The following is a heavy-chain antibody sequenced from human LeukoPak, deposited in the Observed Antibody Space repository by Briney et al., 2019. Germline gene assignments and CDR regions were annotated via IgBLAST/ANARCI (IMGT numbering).Heavy chain of an antibody. CDR1: GFTFSNYA. Sequence: GGSLRLSCAASGFTFSNYAMHWVRQAPGKGLEWVSYISVSDGSTFYADSVKGRFTISRDNSKNTLYLQMNSLRVEDTAVYYCAKSNWVQLYEGFWGQGTLVTVSS. V-gene: IGHV3-23*01. CDR3: AKSNWVQLYEGF. CDR2: ISVSDGST. J-gene: IGHJ4*02. D-gene: IGHD5-18*01.